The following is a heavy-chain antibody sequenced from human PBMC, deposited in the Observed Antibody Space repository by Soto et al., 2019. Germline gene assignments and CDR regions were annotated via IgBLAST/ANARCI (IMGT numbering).Heavy chain of an antibody. CDR2: INSDGSST. V-gene: IGHV3-74*01. J-gene: IGHJ4*02. CDR1: GFTLSRHW. CDR3: ARAGGQYCTTTSCYTFFDL. D-gene: IGHD2-2*02. Sequence: EVQLAESGGNLVQPGGSLRLSCAATGFTLSRHWMHWVRQAPGKGLVWVSRINSDGSSTNYADSVKGRFIISRDNAKNTLYLGMDCLRAEATAVYYCARAGGQYCTTTSCYTFFDLWGQGILVTVSS.